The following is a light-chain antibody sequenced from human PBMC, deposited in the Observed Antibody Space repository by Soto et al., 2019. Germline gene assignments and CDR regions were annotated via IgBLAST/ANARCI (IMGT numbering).Light chain of an antibody. J-gene: IGLJ2*01. CDR3: GTWDTSLSVVV. CDR2: DTN. V-gene: IGLV1-51*01. Sequence: QSVLTQPPSVSAAPGQTVTISCSGGNSNIGINFVAWYQQLPGTAPKLLIYDTNKRPSGIPDRFSGSKSGTSATLGITGLHTGYEADYYCGTWDTSLSVVVFGGGTKLTVL. CDR1: NSNIGINF.